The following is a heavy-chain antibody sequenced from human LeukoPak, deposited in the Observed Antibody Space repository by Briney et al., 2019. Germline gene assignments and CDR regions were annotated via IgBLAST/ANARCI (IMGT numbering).Heavy chain of an antibody. CDR3: ARVRYNWNKAFDI. J-gene: IGHJ3*02. CDR2: IYYGGST. Sequence: PSETLSLTCTVSGGSISSSSYYWGWIRHPPGKGLEWIGSIYYGGSTYYTPSLKSRVAISVDTSKNQFSLKLSSVTAADTAVYYCARVRYNWNKAFDIWGQGTMATVSS. CDR1: GGSISSSSYY. V-gene: IGHV4-39*01. D-gene: IGHD1/OR15-1a*01.